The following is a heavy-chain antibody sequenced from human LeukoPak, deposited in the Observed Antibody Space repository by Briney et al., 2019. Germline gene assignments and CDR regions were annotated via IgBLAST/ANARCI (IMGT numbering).Heavy chain of an antibody. V-gene: IGHV3-66*01. CDR2: IFSGGGT. Sequence: GGSLRLSCAASGFTVSSSYMNWVRQAPGKGLEWGSLIFSGGGTYYADSVKGRFTISRDNSKNTLFLQMNSLRAEDTAVYYCARGGVVYPDSFDIWGRGTMVTVSS. J-gene: IGHJ3*02. CDR1: GFTVSSSY. CDR3: ARGGVVYPDSFDI. D-gene: IGHD2-15*01.